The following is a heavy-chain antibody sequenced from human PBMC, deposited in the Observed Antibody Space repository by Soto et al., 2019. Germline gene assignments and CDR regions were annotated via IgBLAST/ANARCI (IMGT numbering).Heavy chain of an antibody. V-gene: IGHV1-18*01. J-gene: IGHJ4*02. D-gene: IGHD4-4*01. CDR2: ISAYNGNT. CDR3: ARDHDYSNYEDIPYYFDY. CDR1: GYTFTSYG. Sequence: ASVKVSCKASGYTFTSYGISWVRQAPGQGLEWMGWISAYNGNTNYAQKLQGRVTMTTDTSTSTAYMELRSLRSDDTAVYYCARDHDYSNYEDIPYYFDYWGQGTLVTVSS.